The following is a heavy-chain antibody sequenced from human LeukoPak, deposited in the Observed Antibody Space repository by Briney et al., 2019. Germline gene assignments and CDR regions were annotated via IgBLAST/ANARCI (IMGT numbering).Heavy chain of an antibody. Sequence: GGSPRLSCAASGFTFSSSGMHWVRQAPGKGLEWVAFIRYDGTSKYYADSVKGRFTISRDNSKNTVCLQMNSLRAEDTAVYSCAKETRGSYSDYWGQGTLVTVSS. D-gene: IGHD1-26*01. CDR1: GFTFSSSG. V-gene: IGHV3-30*02. J-gene: IGHJ4*02. CDR3: AKETRGSYSDY. CDR2: IRYDGTSK.